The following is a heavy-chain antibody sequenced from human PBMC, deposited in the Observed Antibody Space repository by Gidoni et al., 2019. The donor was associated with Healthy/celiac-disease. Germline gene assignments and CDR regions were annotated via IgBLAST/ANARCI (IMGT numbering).Heavy chain of an antibody. CDR3: AKGASDAFDI. CDR2: ISWNSGSI. V-gene: IGHV3-9*01. J-gene: IGHJ3*02. Sequence: EVQLVEPGGGLVQPGRPLRVPCAAFGFTFDDYAMHWVRQAPGKGLEWVSRISWNSGSIGYADSVKGRFTISRDNAKNSLYLQMNSLRAEDTALYYCAKGASDAFDIWGQGTMVTVSS. CDR1: GFTFDDYA. D-gene: IGHD3-16*01.